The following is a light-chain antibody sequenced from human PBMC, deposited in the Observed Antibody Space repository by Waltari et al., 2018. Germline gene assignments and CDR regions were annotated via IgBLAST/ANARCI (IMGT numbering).Light chain of an antibody. CDR3: SSYTSSSTLR. V-gene: IGLV2-14*01. CDR1: SSDGGGYNY. CDR2: EVS. J-gene: IGLJ2*01. Sequence: QSALTQPASVSGSPGQSITISCTGTSSDGGGYNYVSWYQQHPGKAPKLMIYEVSNRPSGVSNRFSGSKSGNTASLTISGLQAEDEADYYCSSYTSSSTLRIGGGTKLTVL.